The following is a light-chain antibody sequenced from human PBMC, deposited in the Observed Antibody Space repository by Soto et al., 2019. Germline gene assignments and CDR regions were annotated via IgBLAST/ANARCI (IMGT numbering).Light chain of an antibody. Sequence: QSVLTQPPSASWSPGQSVTISCTGTSSDVGAYNYVSWYQQQAGKAPKLVIYEVTKRPSGVPDRFSGSNSANTASLTVSGLPAEDEAVYYCTAFASSITCVFVGGIKLTVL. J-gene: IGLJ3*02. CDR1: SSDVGAYNY. CDR2: EVT. V-gene: IGLV2-8*01. CDR3: TAFASSITCV.